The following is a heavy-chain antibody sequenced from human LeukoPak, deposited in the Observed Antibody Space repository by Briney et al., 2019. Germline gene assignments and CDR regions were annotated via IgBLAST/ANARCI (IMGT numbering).Heavy chain of an antibody. J-gene: IGHJ3*02. CDR3: ARTVAGTPNI. CDR2: INHSGST. D-gene: IGHD6-19*01. CDR1: GGSFSGYY. V-gene: IGHV4-34*01. Sequence: SETLPLTCAVYGGSFSGYYWSWIRQPPGKGLEWIGEINHSGSTNYNPSLKSRVTISVDTSKNQFSLKLSSVTAADTAVYYCARTVAGTPNIWGQGTMVTVSS.